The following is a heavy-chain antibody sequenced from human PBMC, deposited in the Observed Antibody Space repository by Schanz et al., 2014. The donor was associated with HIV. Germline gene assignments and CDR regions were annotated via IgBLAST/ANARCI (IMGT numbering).Heavy chain of an antibody. CDR3: AREKYSSTWWRAGLYFYGMDV. V-gene: IGHV3-30-3*01. Sequence: QVQLVESGGGVVQPGRSLRLSCAASGFTFSTYAMHWVRQAPGKGLEWMAVISFDGSNKYYADSVKGQFTISRDNSKNTLYLQMNSLRAEDPAVYYCAREKYSSTWWRAGLYFYGMDVWGQGTTVTVSS. CDR1: GFTFSTYA. CDR2: ISFDGSNK. J-gene: IGHJ6*02. D-gene: IGHD6-13*01.